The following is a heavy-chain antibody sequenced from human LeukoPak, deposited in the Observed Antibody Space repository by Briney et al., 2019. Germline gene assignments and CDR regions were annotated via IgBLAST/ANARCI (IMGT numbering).Heavy chain of an antibody. D-gene: IGHD2-2*01. J-gene: IGHJ4*02. CDR1: GFTVSSKY. V-gene: IGHV3-53*01. Sequence: SGGSLRLSCAASGFTVSSKYRSWVRQAPGKGLEWVSVIYSGGSTYYADSVKGRFTISRDNSKNTLYLQMNSLRAEDTAVYYCARGCSSTSCYGFDYWGQGTLVTVSS. CDR2: IYSGGST. CDR3: ARGCSSTSCYGFDY.